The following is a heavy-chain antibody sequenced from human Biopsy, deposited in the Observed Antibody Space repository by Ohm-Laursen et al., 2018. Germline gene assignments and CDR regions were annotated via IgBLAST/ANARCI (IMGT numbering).Heavy chain of an antibody. Sequence: ASVKVSCKVSGGTFSSYVISWVRQAPGQGLEWMGMINPSGSTTSYPQIFQGRVTMTRDTSKSTVYMELSSLRSADTAVYFCARNTGWYGDLYYFDYWGQGTLVTVSS. J-gene: IGHJ4*02. CDR3: ARNTGWYGDLYYFDY. CDR1: GGTFSSYV. D-gene: IGHD6-19*01. CDR2: INPSGSTT. V-gene: IGHV1-46*01.